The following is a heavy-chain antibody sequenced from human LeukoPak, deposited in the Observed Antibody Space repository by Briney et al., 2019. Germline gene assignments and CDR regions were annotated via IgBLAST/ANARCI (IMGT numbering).Heavy chain of an antibody. CDR2: ISYDGSDE. J-gene: IGHJ4*02. Sequence: GRSLRLSCAASGFMFSTYAMHWVRQAPGKGLEWVVVISYDGSDEYYADSVKGRFTISRDNSQNTLYLQMNSLRAEDTAVYYCARDVYGSDYWGQGTLVTVSS. CDR3: ARDVYGSDY. D-gene: IGHD1-14*01. CDR1: GFMFSTYA. V-gene: IGHV3-30-3*01.